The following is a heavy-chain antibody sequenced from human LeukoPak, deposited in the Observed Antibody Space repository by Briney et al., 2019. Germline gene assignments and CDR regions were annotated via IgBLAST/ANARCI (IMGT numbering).Heavy chain of an antibody. D-gene: IGHD3-16*01. Sequence: GGSLRLSCAASGFTFSNYWMSWLRQAPGIGLQWVANIKPDGSEKYYADSVKGRFTVSRDNAKNSVHLQIISLRAEDTALYYCARGLNWAFDYWGQGTLVTVSS. CDR2: IKPDGSEK. CDR3: ARGLNWAFDY. J-gene: IGHJ4*02. CDR1: GFTFSNYW. V-gene: IGHV3-7*05.